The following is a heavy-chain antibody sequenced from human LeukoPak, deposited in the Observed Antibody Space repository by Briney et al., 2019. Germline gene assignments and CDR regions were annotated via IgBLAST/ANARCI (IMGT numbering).Heavy chain of an antibody. CDR1: GGSFSTYY. CDR2: IFYSGST. CDR3: ARGDFWSGWDY. D-gene: IGHD3-3*01. V-gene: IGHV4-59*01. Sequence: SSETRSLTCTVSGGSFSTYYWSWIRQPPGKGLECVGYIFYSGSTNYHPSLKSRVTISVDTSRTQFSLKLSSVTAADTAVYYCARGDFWSGWDYWGQGALVTVSS. J-gene: IGHJ4*02.